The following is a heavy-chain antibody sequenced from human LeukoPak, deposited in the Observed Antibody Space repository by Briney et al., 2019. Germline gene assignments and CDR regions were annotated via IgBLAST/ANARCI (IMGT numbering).Heavy chain of an antibody. D-gene: IGHD6-19*01. V-gene: IGHV3-53*01. J-gene: IGHJ4*02. Sequence: GGSLRLSCTVSGFTVSSNSMSWVRQAPGKGLEWVSFIYSDNTHYSDSVKGRFTISRDNSKNTLYLQMNSLRAEDTAVYYCARRSGIAVAGAFDYWGQGTLVTVSS. CDR1: GFTVSSNS. CDR2: IYSDNT. CDR3: ARRSGIAVAGAFDY.